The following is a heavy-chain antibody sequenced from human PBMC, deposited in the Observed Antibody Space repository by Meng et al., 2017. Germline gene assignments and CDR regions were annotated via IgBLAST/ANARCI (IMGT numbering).Heavy chain of an antibody. D-gene: IGHD2-15*01. CDR1: GGSLSSRNW. Sequence: QRLLQRWGPGPVTPSGTLSLSRAVSGGSLSSRNWWSWVRQPPGKGLEWIGEIYHSGSTNYNPSLKSRVTISVDKSKNQFSLKLSSVTAADTAVYYCARVVAATTLFLDYWGQGTLVTVSS. CDR2: IYHSGST. V-gene: IGHV4-4*02. J-gene: IGHJ4*02. CDR3: ARVVAATTLFLDY.